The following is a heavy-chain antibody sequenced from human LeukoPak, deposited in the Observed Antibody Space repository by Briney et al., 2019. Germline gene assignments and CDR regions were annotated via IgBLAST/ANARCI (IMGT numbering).Heavy chain of an antibody. CDR3: AREMAYCSSTSCFDFDY. CDR1: GGSFSGYY. CDR2: INHSGST. D-gene: IGHD2-2*01. J-gene: IGHJ4*02. Sequence: KSSETLSPTCAVYGGSFSGYYWSWIRQPPGKGLEWIGEINHSGSTNYNPSLKSRVTISVDTSKNQFSLKLSSVTAADTAVYYCAREMAYCSSTSCFDFDYWGQGTLVTVSS. V-gene: IGHV4-34*01.